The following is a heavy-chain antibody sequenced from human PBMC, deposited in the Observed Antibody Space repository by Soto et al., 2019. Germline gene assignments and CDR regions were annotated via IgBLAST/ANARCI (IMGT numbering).Heavy chain of an antibody. V-gene: IGHV3-30*18. CDR1: GFTFSSYG. Sequence: GGSLRLSCAASGFTFSSYGMHWVRQAPGKGLEWVAVISYDGMNKYYAASVKGRFSISRDNSKNTLYLQMDSLRAEDTALYYCAKAYAVPAATASFDYWGQGTLVTVS. CDR2: ISYDGMNK. D-gene: IGHD2-2*01. CDR3: AKAYAVPAATASFDY. J-gene: IGHJ4*02.